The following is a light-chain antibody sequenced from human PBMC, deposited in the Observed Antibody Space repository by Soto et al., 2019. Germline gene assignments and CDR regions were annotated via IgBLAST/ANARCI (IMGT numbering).Light chain of an antibody. J-gene: IGLJ3*02. CDR1: RTNIGSNT. Sequence: QSVLTQPPSASGTPGQRVTISCSGSRTNIGSNTVNWYQQLPGTAPSLLIYNNYYRPSGVTDRISASKSGTSASLAISGLRSEDEADYYCAAWDDSLNGPVFGGGTKLTVL. V-gene: IGLV1-44*01. CDR2: NNY. CDR3: AAWDDSLNGPV.